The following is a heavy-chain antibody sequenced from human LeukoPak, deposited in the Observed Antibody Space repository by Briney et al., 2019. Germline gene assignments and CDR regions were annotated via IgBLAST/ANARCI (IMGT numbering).Heavy chain of an antibody. D-gene: IGHD6-19*01. CDR2: INPSGGST. Sequence: ASVKVSCKPSVYTFTIYYMHWVRQAPGQGLEWMGIINPSGGSTSYAQKFQGRVTMTRDTSTSTVYMELSSLRSEDTAVYYCARYSSGWYGSFDYWGQGNLVTVSS. V-gene: IGHV1-46*03. J-gene: IGHJ4*02. CDR3: ARYSSGWYGSFDY. CDR1: VYTFTIYY.